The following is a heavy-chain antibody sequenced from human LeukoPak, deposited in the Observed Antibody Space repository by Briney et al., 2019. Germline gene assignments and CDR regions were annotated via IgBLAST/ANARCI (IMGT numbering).Heavy chain of an antibody. D-gene: IGHD6-19*01. V-gene: IGHV3-23*01. CDR3: AKDLALAGTGGGFDV. J-gene: IGHJ3*01. CDR1: GFTFTTYA. Sequence: GGSLRLSCAAPGFTFTTYAINWVRQAAGKGLEWVSGISGGGDKAFYADSVNGRFTISRDNSKNTVSLQMSSLRAEDTAHYYCAKDLALAGTGGGFDVWGQGARVAVSS. CDR2: ISGGGDKA.